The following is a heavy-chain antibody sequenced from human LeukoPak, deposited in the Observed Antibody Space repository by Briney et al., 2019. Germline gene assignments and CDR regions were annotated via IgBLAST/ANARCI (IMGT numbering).Heavy chain of an antibody. D-gene: IGHD2-2*01. CDR2: IRYDGSSK. J-gene: IGHJ5*02. Sequence: GGSLRLSCAASGFTFSSYGMHWVRQAPGKGLEWVAFIRYDGSSKYYADSVKGRFTISRDNSKNTLYLQMNSLRAEDTAVYYCAKDRVPAAMTWFDPWGQGTLVTVSS. V-gene: IGHV3-30*02. CDR3: AKDRVPAAMTWFDP. CDR1: GFTFSSYG.